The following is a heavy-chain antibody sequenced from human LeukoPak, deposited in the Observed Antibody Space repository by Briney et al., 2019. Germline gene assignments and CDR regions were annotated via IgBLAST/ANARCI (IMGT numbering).Heavy chain of an antibody. CDR2: ISSDGANK. J-gene: IGHJ4*02. D-gene: IGHD5-12*01. Sequence: GKSLRLSCAASGFTFSHYAFHWVRQAPGKGLEWVSVISSDGANKYYTDSVEGRFAISRDNSKKMIFLQMDRLRSDDTAVYYCXRDPTSIYSPPCHNASCSPFDQGGQGIPAIVSS. CDR3: XRDPTSIYSPPCHNASCSPFDQ. V-gene: IGHV3-30*09. CDR1: GFTFSHYA.